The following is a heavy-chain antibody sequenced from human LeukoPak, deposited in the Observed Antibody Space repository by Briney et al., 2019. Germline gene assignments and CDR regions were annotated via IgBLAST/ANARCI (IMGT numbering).Heavy chain of an antibody. CDR1: GASIRSYF. D-gene: IGHD5-12*01. CDR2: VYDNDIS. J-gene: IGHJ3*02. V-gene: IGHV4-59*01. Sequence: SETLSLTCSVSGASIRSYFWSWIRQSPGKGLEWIGYVYDNDISNFNPSLESRVTILVDRSKSQFSLKLRPVTAADTAVYHCARGLVLATDDAFDIWGPGTMVTVSS. CDR3: ARGLVLATDDAFDI.